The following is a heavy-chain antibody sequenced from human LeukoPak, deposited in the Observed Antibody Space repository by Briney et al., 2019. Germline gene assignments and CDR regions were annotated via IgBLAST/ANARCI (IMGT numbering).Heavy chain of an antibody. V-gene: IGHV4-31*03. Sequence: PSETLSLTCTVSGGSISSGGYYWSWIRQHPGKGLEWIGYIYYSGSTYYNPSLKSRVTMSVDTSKNQFSLKLSSVTAADTAVYYCAREVADYDSSGYYSSGDWFDPWGQGTLVTVSS. CDR3: AREVADYDSSGYYSSGDWFDP. CDR1: GGSISSGGYY. D-gene: IGHD3-22*01. CDR2: IYYSGST. J-gene: IGHJ5*02.